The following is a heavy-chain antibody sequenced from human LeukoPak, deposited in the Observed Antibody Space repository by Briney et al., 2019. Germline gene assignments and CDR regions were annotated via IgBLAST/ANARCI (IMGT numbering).Heavy chain of an antibody. V-gene: IGHV4-30-4*08. CDR1: GGSISSGDYY. CDR2: IYYSGST. J-gene: IGHJ6*03. D-gene: IGHD2-2*01. Sequence: SETLSLTCTVSGGSISSGDYYWSWIRQPPGKGLEWIGYIYYSGSTYYNPSLKSRVTISVDTSKNQFSLKLSSVTAVDTAVYYCAREWYCSSTSCYDYYYYYMDVWGKGTTVTVSS. CDR3: AREWYCSSTSCYDYYYYYMDV.